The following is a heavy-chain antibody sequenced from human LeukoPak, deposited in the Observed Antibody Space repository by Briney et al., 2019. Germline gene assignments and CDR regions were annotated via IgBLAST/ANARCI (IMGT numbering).Heavy chain of an antibody. CDR1: GGSISSYY. Sequence: PSETLSLTCTVSGGSISSYYWSWIRQPPGKGLEWIGYIYYSGSTNYNPSLKSRVTISVDTSKNQFSLKLSSVTAADTAVYYCARLDYYGSGSPSGVDPWGQGTLVTVSS. J-gene: IGHJ5*02. V-gene: IGHV4-59*08. CDR3: ARLDYYGSGSPSGVDP. D-gene: IGHD3-10*01. CDR2: IYYSGST.